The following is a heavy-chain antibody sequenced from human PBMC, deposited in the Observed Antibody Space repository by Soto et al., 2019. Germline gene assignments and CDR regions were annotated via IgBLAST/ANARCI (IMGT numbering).Heavy chain of an antibody. D-gene: IGHD2-15*01. Sequence: QVRLVQSGAEVKKPGSSVKVSCRASGGTFSKFVVSWVRQAPGQALEWMGGIIPLFGTTNYAQKFQGRVTVNADKSTTTACMELSSLRSDDTAVYYCASREGVAGPATYISPGYYFDCWGQGTLVTLSS. CDR3: ASREGVAGPATYISPGYYFDC. CDR1: GGTFSKFV. CDR2: IIPLFGTT. J-gene: IGHJ4*02. V-gene: IGHV1-69*06.